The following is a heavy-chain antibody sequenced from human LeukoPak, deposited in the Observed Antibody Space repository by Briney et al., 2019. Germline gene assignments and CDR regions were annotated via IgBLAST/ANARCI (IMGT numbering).Heavy chain of an antibody. V-gene: IGHV3-30*04. J-gene: IGHJ5*02. Sequence: GRSLRLSCAASGFTFSSYAMHWVRQAPGKGLEWVAVISYDGSNKYYADSVKGRFTISRDNSKNTLYLQMNSLRAEDTAVYYCARAGGYDILTSYSLRYDWFDPWGQGTLVTVSS. D-gene: IGHD3-9*01. CDR2: ISYDGSNK. CDR1: GFTFSSYA. CDR3: ARAGGYDILTSYSLRYDWFDP.